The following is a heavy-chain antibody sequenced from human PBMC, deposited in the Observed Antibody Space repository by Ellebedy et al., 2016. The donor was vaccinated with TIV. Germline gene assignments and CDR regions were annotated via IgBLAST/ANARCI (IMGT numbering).Heavy chain of an antibody. CDR3: ARPSHGGIIHY. J-gene: IGHJ4*02. D-gene: IGHD1-14*01. CDR1: GDSITTSGYH. Sequence: MPSETLSLTCTVSGDSITTSGYHWGWVRQPPGKGLEWIGSIYSSGSTYYNTSLRSRVTISVDTSKSQFSMRLNSVTAADTAVYFCARPSHGGIIHYWGQGSLVTVSS. CDR2: IYSSGST. V-gene: IGHV4-39*01.